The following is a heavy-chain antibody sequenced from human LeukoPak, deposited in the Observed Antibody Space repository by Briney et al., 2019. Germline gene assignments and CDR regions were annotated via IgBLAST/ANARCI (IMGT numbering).Heavy chain of an antibody. V-gene: IGHV3-74*01. D-gene: IGHD1-1*01. J-gene: IGHJ6*02. CDR2: INSDGSST. CDR3: ARDGPNDYYYYGMDV. CDR1: GFTFSSYW. Sequence: GGSLSLLCAASGFTFSSYWMHCARQAPGKARVGVSRINSDGSSTSYADSVKGRFTITRDNAKNTLYLQMNSLRAEDTAVYYCARDGPNDYYYYGMDVWGQGTTVTVSS.